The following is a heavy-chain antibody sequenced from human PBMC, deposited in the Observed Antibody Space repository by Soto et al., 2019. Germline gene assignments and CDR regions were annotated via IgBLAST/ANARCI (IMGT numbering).Heavy chain of an antibody. V-gene: IGHV1-69*08. CDR1: GGTFSSYT. J-gene: IGHJ6*03. Sequence: QVQLVQSGAEVKKPGSSVKVSCKASGGTFSSYTISWVRQAPGQGLEWMGRIIPILGTANYAQKFQGRVTITADKSTSTAYMELSSLRSEDTAVYYCASYYDFSGTGYMDVWGKGTTVTVSS. CDR2: IIPILGTA. CDR3: ASYYDFSGTGYMDV. D-gene: IGHD3-3*01.